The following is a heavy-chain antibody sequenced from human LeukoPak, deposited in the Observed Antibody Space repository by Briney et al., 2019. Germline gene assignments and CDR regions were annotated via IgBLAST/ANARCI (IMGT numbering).Heavy chain of an antibody. CDR1: GFTFSSYS. D-gene: IGHD6-6*01. J-gene: IGHJ4*02. CDR2: ISSSSSYI. Sequence: GGSLRLSCAASGFTFSSYSMNWVRQAPGKGLEWVSSISSSSSYIYYTDSVKGRFTISRDNAKNSLYLQMNSLRAEDTAVYYCARWYSSSLYYFDYWGQGTLVTVSS. CDR3: ARWYSSSLYYFDY. V-gene: IGHV3-21*01.